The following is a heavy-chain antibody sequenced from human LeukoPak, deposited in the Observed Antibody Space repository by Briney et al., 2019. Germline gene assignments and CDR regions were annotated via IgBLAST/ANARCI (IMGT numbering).Heavy chain of an antibody. Sequence: SETLSLTCAVSNGSISSSRYYWAWIRQPPGKGLEWIGSIYYSGSTHYNPSQKSRVTISVDTSKNQFFLRLSSGTAADTAVYYCARNCSRTSCSGTFDIWGRGTMVTVSS. CDR1: NGSISSSRYY. J-gene: IGHJ3*02. CDR3: ARNCSRTSCSGTFDI. V-gene: IGHV4-39*01. CDR2: IYYSGST. D-gene: IGHD2-2*01.